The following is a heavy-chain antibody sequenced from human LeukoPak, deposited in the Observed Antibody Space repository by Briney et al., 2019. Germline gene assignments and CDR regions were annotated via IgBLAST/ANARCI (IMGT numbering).Heavy chain of an antibody. V-gene: IGHV3-21*01. CDR1: GFTFSSYS. CDR2: ITSSSSYI. CDR3: ARHLSGVTGYTYGRGIDY. J-gene: IGHJ4*02. D-gene: IGHD5-18*01. Sequence: GGSLRLSCAASGFTFSSYSMNWVRQAPGKGLEWVSSITSSSSYIHYAHSVKGRLIISRDDAKNSLYLQMNSLRAEDMAVYYCARHLSGVTGYTYGRGIDYWGQGALVTVSS.